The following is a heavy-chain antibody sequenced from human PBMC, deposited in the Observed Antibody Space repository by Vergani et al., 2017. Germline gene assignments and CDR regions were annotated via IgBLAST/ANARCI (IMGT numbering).Heavy chain of an antibody. CDR1: GYTLTELS. J-gene: IGHJ6*03. D-gene: IGHD2-2*01. V-gene: IGHV1-24*01. CDR2: FDPEDGET. CDR3: ARRAGGSTSYYYYYYMDV. Sequence: QVQLVQSGAEVKKPGASVKVSCKVSGYTLTELSMHWVRQAPGKGLEWMGGFDPEDGETIYAQKFQGRVTMTRNTSISTAYMELSSLRSEDTAVYYCARRAGGSTSYYYYYYMDVWGKGTTVTVSS.